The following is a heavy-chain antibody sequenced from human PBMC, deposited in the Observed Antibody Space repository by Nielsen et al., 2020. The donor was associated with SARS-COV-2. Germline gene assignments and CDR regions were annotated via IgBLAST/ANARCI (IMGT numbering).Heavy chain of an antibody. Sequence: GESLKISCAASGFTFSSYAMNWVRQAPGKGLEWVSTISDSGGSTYYADSVKGRFTISRDNSKNTLDLQINSLRAEDTAVYYCAKSTRTGTYYGMDVWGQGTTVTVS. CDR1: GFTFSSYA. CDR3: AKSTRTGTYYGMDV. J-gene: IGHJ6*02. CDR2: ISDSGGST. D-gene: IGHD2-2*01. V-gene: IGHV3-23*01.